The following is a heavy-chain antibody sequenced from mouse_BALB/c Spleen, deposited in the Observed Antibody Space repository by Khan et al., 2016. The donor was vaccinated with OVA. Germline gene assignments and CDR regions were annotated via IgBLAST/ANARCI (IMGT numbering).Heavy chain of an antibody. CDR3: ARSLITTWYFDV. CDR2: ISSSSATI. Sequence: EVELVESGGGLVQPGGSRKLSCAASGFTFSSFGMHWVRQAPEKGLEWVAYISSSSATIYYADTVKGRFTISSDNPKNSLFLQMTSLRSEDTAIYDCARSLITTWYFDVWGAGTTVTVSS. D-gene: IGHD2-4*01. V-gene: IGHV5-17*02. J-gene: IGHJ1*01. CDR1: GFTFSSFG.